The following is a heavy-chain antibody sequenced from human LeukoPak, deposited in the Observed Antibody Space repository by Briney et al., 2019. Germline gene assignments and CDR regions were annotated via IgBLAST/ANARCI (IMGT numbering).Heavy chain of an antibody. Sequence: SETLSLTCTVSGGSVSSGSYYWSWIRQPPGKGLEWIGYIYYSGSTNYNPSLKSRGTISVVTSENQFSLKLSSVTAADTAVYYCARGVRNYYESSGYYYVGDAFDIWGRGTMVTVSS. V-gene: IGHV4-61*01. D-gene: IGHD3-22*01. CDR1: GGSVSSGSYY. J-gene: IGHJ3*02. CDR3: ARGVRNYYESSGYYYVGDAFDI. CDR2: IYYSGST.